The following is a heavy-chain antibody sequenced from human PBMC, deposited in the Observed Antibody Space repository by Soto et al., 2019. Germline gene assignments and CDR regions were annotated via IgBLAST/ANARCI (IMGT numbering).Heavy chain of an antibody. D-gene: IGHD4-17*01. J-gene: IGHJ6*03. CDR1: GFTFTSYG. Sequence: GASVKVSCKASGFTFTSYGISWVRQAPGQGLEWMGWISTSNGDTNNAQKFQGRVTMTTATSKSTAYMELRSLRSDDTAVYYCARHIRDYGDYPRNYYYMDVWGKGTTVTVAS. V-gene: IGHV1-18*01. CDR3: ARHIRDYGDYPRNYYYMDV. CDR2: ISTSNGDT.